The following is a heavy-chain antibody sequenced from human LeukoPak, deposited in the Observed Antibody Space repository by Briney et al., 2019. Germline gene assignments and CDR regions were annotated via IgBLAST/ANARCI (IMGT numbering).Heavy chain of an antibody. CDR1: GYTFTSHY. V-gene: IGHV1-46*01. CDR3: VRGTGTSFGYFDY. D-gene: IGHD1-14*01. Sequence: ASAKVSCTASGYTFTSHYIHWVRQAPGQGVEWMGIIKPNGGSTGCAQKFQGTVTLTRDTSTSTVYMELSSLRSEDTAVYYCVRGTGTSFGYFDYWGQGTLVTVSS. J-gene: IGHJ4*02. CDR2: IKPNGGST.